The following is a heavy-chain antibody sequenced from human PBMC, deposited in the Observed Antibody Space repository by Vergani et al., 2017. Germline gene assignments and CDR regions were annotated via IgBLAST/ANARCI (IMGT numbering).Heavy chain of an antibody. CDR2: IDHTGRP. CDR3: ARVNTETNGHRYYYYYMDV. CDR1: GGSFTSYH. J-gene: IGHJ6*03. Sequence: QVQLQQWGGGLLKPSETLSLTCVVNGGSFTSYHWTWIRQSPGEGLEWVGDIDHTGRPDYNPSLKSRLTMSVYKSRNQFSLTLNSVTATDTAIYFCARVNTETNGHRYYYYYMDVWGQGTAVTVS. V-gene: IGHV4-34*01. D-gene: IGHD4-11*01.